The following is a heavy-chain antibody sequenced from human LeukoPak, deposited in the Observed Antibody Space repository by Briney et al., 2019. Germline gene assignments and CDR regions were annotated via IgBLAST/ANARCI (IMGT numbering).Heavy chain of an antibody. Sequence: GGSLRLSCAASGFTFSNYDMHWVRQPTGKGLEWVSGIGTAGDTYYADSVKGRFTISRDNSKNTLYLQMNSLRAEDTAVYYCAKDPRVLRFLEWLSENWFDPWGQGTPVTVSS. CDR3: AKDPRVLRFLEWLSENWFDP. V-gene: IGHV3-13*01. J-gene: IGHJ5*02. CDR1: GFTFSNYD. CDR2: IGTAGDT. D-gene: IGHD3-3*01.